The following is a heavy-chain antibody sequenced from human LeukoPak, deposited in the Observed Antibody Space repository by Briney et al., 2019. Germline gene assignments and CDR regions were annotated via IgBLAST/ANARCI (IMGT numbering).Heavy chain of an antibody. CDR3: AKDIWVSAAGMFDY. V-gene: IGHV3-23*01. D-gene: IGHD6-13*01. Sequence: GSLRLSCAASGFTLSTYTMSWVRQAPGKGLEWVSAIIGSGGDTYYADSVKGRFTISRDNSKNTLYLQMNSLRAEDTAVYYCAKDIWVSAAGMFDYWGQGTLVTVSS. CDR1: GFTLSTYT. CDR2: IIGSGGDT. J-gene: IGHJ4*02.